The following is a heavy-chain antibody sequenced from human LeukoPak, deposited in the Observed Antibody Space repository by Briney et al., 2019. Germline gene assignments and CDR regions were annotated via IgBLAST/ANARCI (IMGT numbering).Heavy chain of an antibody. D-gene: IGHD3-22*01. CDR1: GFTFSSYA. CDR2: ISYDGSNK. CDR3: AREPPGNYDGTGYYYAHFDY. V-gene: IGHV3-30*04. J-gene: IGHJ4*02. Sequence: PGGSLRLSCAASGFTFSSYAMHWVRQAPGKGLEWVAVISYDGSNKYYADSVKGRFTISRDNSKNTLYLQMNSLRAEDTAVYYCAREPPGNYDGTGYYYAHFDYWGQGTLVTVSS.